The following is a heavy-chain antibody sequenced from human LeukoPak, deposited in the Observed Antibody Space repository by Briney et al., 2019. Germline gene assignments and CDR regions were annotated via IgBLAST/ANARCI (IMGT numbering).Heavy chain of an antibody. CDR3: ARGDIVVVPAAKDYGMDV. D-gene: IGHD2-2*01. V-gene: IGHV3-21*01. CDR2: ISSSSGYI. J-gene: IGHJ6*02. CDR1: GFTFSSYS. Sequence: GGSLRLSCAASGFTFSSYSMNWVRQAPGKGLEWVSSISSSSGYIYYADSVKGRFTISRDNAKNSLYLQMNSLRAEDTAVYYCARGDIVVVPAAKDYGMDVWGQGTRSPSP.